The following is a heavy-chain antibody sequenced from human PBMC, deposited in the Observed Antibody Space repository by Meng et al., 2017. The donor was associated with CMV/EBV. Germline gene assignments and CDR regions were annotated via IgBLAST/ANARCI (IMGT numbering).Heavy chain of an antibody. CDR1: GGSISSGDYS. Sequence: QEHRQESGPGLVKPSQTPSLTCTVSGGSISSGDYSWSWICQPPGKGLEWIGYIYYSGSTYYNPSLKSRVTISVDTSKNQFSLKLSSVTAADTAVYYCARVGRTSCYDYWGQGTLVTVSS. D-gene: IGHD2-2*01. V-gene: IGHV4-30-4*08. CDR2: IYYSGST. CDR3: ARVGRTSCYDY. J-gene: IGHJ4*02.